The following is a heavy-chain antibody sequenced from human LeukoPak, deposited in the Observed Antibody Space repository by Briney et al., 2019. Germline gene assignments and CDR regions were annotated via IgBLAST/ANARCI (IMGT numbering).Heavy chain of an antibody. D-gene: IGHD3-10*01. V-gene: IGHV3-7*01. CDR2: IRQDGGDN. Sequence: GGSLRLSCAGSGFTFRNYWMGWVRQPPGKGLEWVANIRQDGGDNHYVDSVKGRFTISRDNARNSLSLQMNSLRAEDTAEYYCTKWSTSGSYYTEWGQGTLVIVSS. CDR3: TKWSTSGSYYTE. CDR1: GFTFRNYW. J-gene: IGHJ4*02.